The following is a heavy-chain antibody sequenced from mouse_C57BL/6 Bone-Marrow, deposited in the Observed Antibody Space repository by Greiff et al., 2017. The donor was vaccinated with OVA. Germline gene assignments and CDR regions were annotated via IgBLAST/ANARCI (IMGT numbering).Heavy chain of an antibody. J-gene: IGHJ3*01. D-gene: IGHD4-1*01. CDR3: ARPGNAY. CDR1: GFTFSSYG. CDR2: ISSGGSYT. Sequence: EVKLMESGGDLVKPGGSLKLSCAASGFTFSSYGMSWVRQTPDKRLEWVATISSGGSYTYYPDSVKGRFTISRDNAKNTLYLQMSSLKSEDTAMYYCARPGNAYWGQGTLVTVSA. V-gene: IGHV5-6*01.